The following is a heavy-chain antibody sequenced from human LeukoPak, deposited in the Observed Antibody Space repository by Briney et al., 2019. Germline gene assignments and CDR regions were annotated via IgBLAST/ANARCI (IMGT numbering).Heavy chain of an antibody. CDR3: TTDFIRYCSSTSCYASFGY. Sequence: GGSLSLSCAASGFTFSNAWMSWVRQAPGKGLEWVGRIKSNTDGGTTDYAAPVKGRFTISRDDSKNTLYLQMNSLKTEDTAVYYCTTDFIRYCSSTSCYASFGYWGQGTLVTVSS. J-gene: IGHJ4*02. CDR2: IKSNTDGGTT. V-gene: IGHV3-15*01. D-gene: IGHD2-2*01. CDR1: GFTFSNAW.